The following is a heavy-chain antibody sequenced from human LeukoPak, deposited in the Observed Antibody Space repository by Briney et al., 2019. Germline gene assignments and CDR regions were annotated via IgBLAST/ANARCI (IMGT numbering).Heavy chain of an antibody. J-gene: IGHJ5*02. CDR1: GGSISSGGYY. D-gene: IGHD3-10*01. V-gene: IGHV4-31*03. Sequence: SQTLSLTCTVSGGSISSGGYYWSWIRQHPGKGLEWIGYIYYSGSTYYNPSLKSRVTISVDTSKNQFYLKLSSVTAADTAVYYCARDNYYGSGSYLTANWFDPWGQGTLVTVSS. CDR3: ARDNYYGSGSYLTANWFDP. CDR2: IYYSGST.